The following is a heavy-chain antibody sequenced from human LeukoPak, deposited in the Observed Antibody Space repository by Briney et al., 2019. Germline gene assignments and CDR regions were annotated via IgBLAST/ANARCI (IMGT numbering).Heavy chain of an antibody. CDR3: AKDLRGVTDY. J-gene: IGHJ4*02. V-gene: IGHV3-23*01. Sequence: GGSLRLSCAASGFTFSNSAMSWVRQAPGRGLEWVSAISGSGTSTFYADSVKGRITMSRDNSKNTLYLQMNSLRAEDTAIYYCAKDLRGVTDYWGQGTLVTVSS. CDR1: GFTFSNSA. D-gene: IGHD3-10*01. CDR2: ISGSGTST.